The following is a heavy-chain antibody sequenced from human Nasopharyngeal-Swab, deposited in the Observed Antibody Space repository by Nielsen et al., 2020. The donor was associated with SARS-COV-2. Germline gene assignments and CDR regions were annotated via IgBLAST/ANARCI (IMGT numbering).Heavy chain of an antibody. CDR2: IWYDGSNK. Sequence: RQSQGKGLEWVAVIWYDGSNKYYADSVKGRFTISRDNSKNTLYLQMNSLRAEDTAVYYCARDQSNVDAFDIWGQGTMVTVSS. CDR3: ARDQSNVDAFDI. J-gene: IGHJ3*02. V-gene: IGHV3-33*01.